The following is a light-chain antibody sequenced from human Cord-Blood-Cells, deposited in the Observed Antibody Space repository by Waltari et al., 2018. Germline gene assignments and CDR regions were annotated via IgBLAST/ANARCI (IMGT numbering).Light chain of an antibody. Sequence: QSALTQPASVSGSPGQSITISCTGTSSDVGSYNLASWYQPHPGKAPKLMIYEVSKRPSGVSNRFAGSKSGNTASLTISGLQAEDEADYYCCSYAGSSTLVFGGGTKLTVL. CDR3: CSYAGSSTLV. CDR2: EVS. V-gene: IGLV2-23*02. CDR1: SSDVGSYNL. J-gene: IGLJ2*01.